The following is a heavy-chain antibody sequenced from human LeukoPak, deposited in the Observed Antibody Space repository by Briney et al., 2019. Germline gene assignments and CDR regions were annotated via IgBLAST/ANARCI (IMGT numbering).Heavy chain of an antibody. J-gene: IGHJ4*02. Sequence: GESLKISCKGSGYSFSSYWIGWVRQMPGKGLDWMGVIYPGDSDTRYSPSFQGQVSISADTSISTAYLQWSSLKASDTAMYYCVRPLRYDTSGYSYWGQGTLVTVSS. CDR1: GYSFSSYW. V-gene: IGHV5-51*01. D-gene: IGHD3-22*01. CDR3: VRPLRYDTSGYSY. CDR2: IYPGDSDT.